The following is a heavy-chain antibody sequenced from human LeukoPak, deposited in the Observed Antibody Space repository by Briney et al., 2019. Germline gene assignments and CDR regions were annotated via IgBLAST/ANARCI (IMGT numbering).Heavy chain of an antibody. D-gene: IGHD3-22*01. Sequence: ASVKVSCKASGYTFTSYYMHWVRQAPGQGLEWMGIINPSGGRTTYAPKFQGRVTMTRDMSTSTVYMKLSSLRSEDTAVYYCARDSYDSSGYIDYWGQGTLVTVSS. CDR2: INPSGGRT. CDR1: GYTFTSYY. V-gene: IGHV1-46*01. CDR3: ARDSYDSSGYIDY. J-gene: IGHJ4*02.